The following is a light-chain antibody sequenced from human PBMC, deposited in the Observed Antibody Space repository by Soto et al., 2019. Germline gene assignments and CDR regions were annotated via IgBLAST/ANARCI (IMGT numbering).Light chain of an antibody. CDR1: SSNIWNNY. CDR3: GTWDINLSAVI. V-gene: IGLV1-51*01. Sequence: QSVLTQPPSLSAAPGQTVTVSCSGSSSNIWNNYVSWYQQLPGTAPKLLLFDNDKRPSGIPDRFSGSKSGTSATLGITGLQTGDEADYYCGTWDINLSAVIFGGGTKLTVL. CDR2: DND. J-gene: IGLJ2*01.